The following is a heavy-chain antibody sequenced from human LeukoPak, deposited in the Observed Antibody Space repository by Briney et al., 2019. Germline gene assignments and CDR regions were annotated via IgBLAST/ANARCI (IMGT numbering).Heavy chain of an antibody. CDR3: PIAIGAPYYDFWSGYYDYYYGMDV. D-gene: IGHD3-3*01. J-gene: IGHJ6*02. Sequence: RPGGSLRLSCAASGFTFSNAWMSWVRQAPGKGREWGVRIKSKTEGGTTDYAAPVKGKFTIPRDDSKNTLYLQMNSLKNEHTAVYYCPIAIGAPYYDFWSGYYDYYYGMDVWGQGTTVTVSS. CDR1: GFTFSNAW. CDR2: IKSKTEGGTT. V-gene: IGHV3-15*01.